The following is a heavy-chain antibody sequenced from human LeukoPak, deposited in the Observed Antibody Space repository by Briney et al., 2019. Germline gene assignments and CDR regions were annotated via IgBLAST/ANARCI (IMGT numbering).Heavy chain of an antibody. D-gene: IGHD6-6*01. CDR3: AKSLGVQGLGYLDS. J-gene: IGHJ2*01. CDR1: GFTFDDYA. CDR2: ISWNSGSI. Sequence: NPGRSLRLSCAASGFTFDDYAMHWVRQAPGKGLEWVSGISWNSGSIGYADSVKGRFTISRDNAKNSLYLQMNSLRAEDTALYYRAKSLGVQGLGYLDSWGRGTLVTVSS. V-gene: IGHV3-9*01.